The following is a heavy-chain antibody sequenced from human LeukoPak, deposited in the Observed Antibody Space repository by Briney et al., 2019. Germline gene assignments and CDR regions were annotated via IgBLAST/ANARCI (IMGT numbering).Heavy chain of an antibody. Sequence: PGGSLRLSCAVSGFTFSRYAMSWVRQAPGKGLEWVSIISGSGGGTYYADSVKGRFTTSRDNSKNTLTLQINSLRAEDTALYYCAKSSQYDILTGYCDYWGQGTLVTVPS. CDR3: AKSSQYDILTGYCDY. CDR1: GFTFSRYA. D-gene: IGHD3-9*01. V-gene: IGHV3-23*01. J-gene: IGHJ4*02. CDR2: ISGSGGGT.